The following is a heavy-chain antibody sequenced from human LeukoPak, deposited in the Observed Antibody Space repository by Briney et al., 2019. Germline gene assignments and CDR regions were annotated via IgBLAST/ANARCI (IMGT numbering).Heavy chain of an antibody. Sequence: GGSLRLSCAASGFTFSSYWMSWVRQAPGKGPEWVANIKQDGSEKYYVDSVKGRFTISRDNAKNSLYLQMNSLRAEDTAVYYCARDKMSSWPVLNYYYYYGMDVWGQGTTVTVSS. J-gene: IGHJ6*02. CDR1: GFTFSSYW. V-gene: IGHV3-7*01. CDR2: IKQDGSEK. CDR3: ARDKMSSWPVLNYYYYYGMDV. D-gene: IGHD6-13*01.